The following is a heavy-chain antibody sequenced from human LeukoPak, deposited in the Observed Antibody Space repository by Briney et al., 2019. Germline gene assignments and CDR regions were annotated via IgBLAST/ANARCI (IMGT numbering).Heavy chain of an antibody. V-gene: IGHV3-48*02. J-gene: IGHJ5*02. CDR2: VRPGDSAR. D-gene: IGHD2-2*01. Sequence: GGSLRLSCAAFGFTFSSYPMNWVRQAPGKGLEWVSNVRPGDSARFYADSVRGRFTISRDDAKNSLYLQMNSLRDEDTAVYYCARDLIPAAIPDNWFDPWGQGTLVTVSS. CDR3: ARDLIPAAIPDNWFDP. CDR1: GFTFSSYP.